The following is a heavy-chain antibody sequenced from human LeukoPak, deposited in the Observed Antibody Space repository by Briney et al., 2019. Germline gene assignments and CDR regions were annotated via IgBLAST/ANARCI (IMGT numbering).Heavy chain of an antibody. CDR1: GFTVGSNY. V-gene: IGHV3-66*04. D-gene: IGHD3-22*01. CDR2: IYRGGST. CDR3: ARLSANSSAYFFDY. Sequence: PVGSLRLSCAASGFTVGSNYMSWVRQAPGKGLEWVSIIYRGGSTNYADSVKGRFTISRDTSKNTLYLQMNSLRAEDTAVYYCARLSANSSAYFFDYWGQGTLVTVSS. J-gene: IGHJ4*02.